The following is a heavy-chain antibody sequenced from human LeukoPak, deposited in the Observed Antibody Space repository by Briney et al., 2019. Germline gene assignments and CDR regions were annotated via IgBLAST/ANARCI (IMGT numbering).Heavy chain of an antibody. CDR3: ARVGYSSSWSPSDY. Sequence: GGSLRLSCAASGFTFSSYEMNWVRQAPGKGLEWVSYISSSGSTIYYADSLKGRFTISRDNAKNPLYLQMNSLRAEDTAVYYCARVGYSSSWSPSDYWGQGALVTVSS. D-gene: IGHD6-13*01. V-gene: IGHV3-48*03. J-gene: IGHJ4*02. CDR2: ISSSGSTI. CDR1: GFTFSSYE.